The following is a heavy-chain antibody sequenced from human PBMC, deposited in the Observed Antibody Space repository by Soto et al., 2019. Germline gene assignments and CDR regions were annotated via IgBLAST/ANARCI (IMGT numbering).Heavy chain of an antibody. CDR3: VRDSSGSAYYYYYYGMDV. J-gene: IGHJ6*02. CDR2: IIPIFGTA. D-gene: IGHD6-19*01. V-gene: IGHV1-69*01. Sequence: QVQLVQSGAEVKKAGSSVKVSCKASGGTFSSYAISWVRQAPGQGLEWMGGIIPIFGTANYAQKFQGRVTITADESTSTAYMELSSLRSEDTAVYYCVRDSSGSAYYYYYYGMDVWGQGTTVTVSS. CDR1: GGTFSSYA.